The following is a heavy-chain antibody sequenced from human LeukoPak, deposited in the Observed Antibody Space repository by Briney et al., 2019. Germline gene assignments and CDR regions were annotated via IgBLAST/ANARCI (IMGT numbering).Heavy chain of an antibody. CDR3: ARGLAYYYDSSGYYPLRY. CDR1: GFTFSSYW. D-gene: IGHD3-22*01. Sequence: GGSLRLSCAASGFTFSSYWMHWVRQAPGKGLVLVSRINSDGSSTSYADSVKGRFTISRDNAKNTLYLQMNSLRAEDTAVYYCARGLAYYYDSSGYYPLRYWGQGTLVTVSS. V-gene: IGHV3-74*01. CDR2: INSDGSST. J-gene: IGHJ4*02.